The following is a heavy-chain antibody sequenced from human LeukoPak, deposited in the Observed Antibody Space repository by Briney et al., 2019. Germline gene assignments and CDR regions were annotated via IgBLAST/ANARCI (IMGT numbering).Heavy chain of an antibody. V-gene: IGHV4-59*11. CDR2: YFDTGST. J-gene: IGHJ4*02. CDR3: VRTGWELLTT. Sequence: SETLSLTCNVSGASFESHYWTWIRQTPDKRLEWIGYYFDTGSTDYNPSLKSRVTMSVDRSKNQFFLSLRSVTAADTAVYYCVRTGWELLTTWGPGTPVTVSS. D-gene: IGHD4-23*01. CDR1: GASFESHY.